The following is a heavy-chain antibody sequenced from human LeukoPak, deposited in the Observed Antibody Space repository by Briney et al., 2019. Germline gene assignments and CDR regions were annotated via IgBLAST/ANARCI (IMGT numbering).Heavy chain of an antibody. CDR3: VRHQRPNYYDRSGPPDY. V-gene: IGHV4-39*01. CDR2: ISYSGST. J-gene: IGHJ4*02. CDR1: GGSISSTNW. Sequence: SETLSLTCDVSGGSISSTNWWTWVRQPPGKGLEWIGSISYSGSTSYNPSLKSRVTISVDTSKNQFSLKLSSVTVADTAVYSCVRHQRPNYYDRSGPPDYWGQGTLVTVSS. D-gene: IGHD3-22*01.